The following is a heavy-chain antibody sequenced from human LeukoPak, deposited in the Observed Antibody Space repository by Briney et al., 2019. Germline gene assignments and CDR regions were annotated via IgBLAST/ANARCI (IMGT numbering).Heavy chain of an antibody. J-gene: IGHJ4*02. CDR2: INGGGSS. CDR3: AKGQGYNYGDSIDY. CDR1: GFTFNNYA. V-gene: IGHV3-23*01. D-gene: IGHD5-18*01. Sequence: GGSPRLSCAASGFTFNNYAMTWVRQAPGKGLEWVSVINGGGSSYYADSVKGRFTVSRDNSKNTLSLQMNSLRDEDTAVYYCAKGQGYNYGDSIDYWGQGTLVTVSS.